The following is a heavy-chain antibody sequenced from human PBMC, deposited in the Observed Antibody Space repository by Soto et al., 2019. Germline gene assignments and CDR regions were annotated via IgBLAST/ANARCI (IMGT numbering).Heavy chain of an antibody. CDR2: FDPEDGET. Sequence: QVQLGQSGAELKKPGASVKVSCKVSGFTLTELSMHWVRQAPGKGLEWMGGFDPEDGETFYAQRFQGRVTMTEDTSTDTAYMELSSLRSEDTAVDFCATDALNSTSYDTYFDVWGKGTLVTVSS. V-gene: IGHV1-24*01. CDR3: ATDALNSTSYDTYFDV. J-gene: IGHJ4*02. D-gene: IGHD3-9*01. CDR1: GFTLTELS.